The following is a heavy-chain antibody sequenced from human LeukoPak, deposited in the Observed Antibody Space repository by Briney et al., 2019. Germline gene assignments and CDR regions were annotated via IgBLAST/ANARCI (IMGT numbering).Heavy chain of an antibody. CDR1: GGSFSGYY. Sequence: TSETLSLTCAVYGGSFSGYYWSWSRQPPGKGLEWIEEINHSGSTNYNPSLKSRVTISVDTSKNQFSLKLSSVTAADTAVYYCARGGNFQHWGQGALVTVSS. CDR3: ARGGNFQH. V-gene: IGHV4-34*01. D-gene: IGHD3-10*01. J-gene: IGHJ1*01. CDR2: INHSGST.